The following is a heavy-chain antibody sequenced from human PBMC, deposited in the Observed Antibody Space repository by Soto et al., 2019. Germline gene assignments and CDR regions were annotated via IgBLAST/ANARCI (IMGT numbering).Heavy chain of an antibody. J-gene: IGHJ5*02. CDR2: INAGNGNT. Sequence: GASVKVSCKASGYTFTSYAMHWVRQAPGQRLEWMGWINAGNGNTKYSQKFKGRVTITRDTSASTAYMELSSLRSEDTAVYYCARDLNRIAAAANWFDPWGQGTLVTVSS. CDR3: ARDLNRIAAAANWFDP. D-gene: IGHD6-13*01. V-gene: IGHV1-3*01. CDR1: GYTFTSYA.